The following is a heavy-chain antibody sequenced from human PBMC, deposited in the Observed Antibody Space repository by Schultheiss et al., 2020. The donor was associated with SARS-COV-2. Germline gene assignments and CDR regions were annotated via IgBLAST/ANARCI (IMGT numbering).Heavy chain of an antibody. CDR3: ARGFYYDTSAFDY. CDR2: ISAYNGNT. D-gene: IGHD3-22*01. Sequence: GESLKISCKAAGYTFSNFGFAWVRQAPGQGLEWMGWISAYNGNTKNAQTLQDRVTMTTDTSTSTAYMELRSLRYDDTAVYYCARGFYYDTSAFDYWGQGTLVTVSS. CDR1: GYTFSNFG. J-gene: IGHJ4*02. V-gene: IGHV1-18*01.